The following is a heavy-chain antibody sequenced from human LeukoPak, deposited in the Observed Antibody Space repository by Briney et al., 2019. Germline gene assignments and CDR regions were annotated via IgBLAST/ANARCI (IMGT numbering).Heavy chain of an antibody. Sequence: GGFLRLSCAASGFTFSIYSMNWVRQAPGKGLEWVSSISSSSSYIYYADSVKGRFTISRDNAKNSLYLQMNSLRAEDTAVYYCARSREDYDFWSGYYTLIYYFDYWGQGTLVTVSS. CDR1: GFTFSIYS. D-gene: IGHD3-3*01. CDR2: ISSSSSYI. V-gene: IGHV3-21*01. J-gene: IGHJ4*02. CDR3: ARSREDYDFWSGYYTLIYYFDY.